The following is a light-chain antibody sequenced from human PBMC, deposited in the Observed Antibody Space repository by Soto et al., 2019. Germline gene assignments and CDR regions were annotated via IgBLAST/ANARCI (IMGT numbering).Light chain of an antibody. J-gene: IGKJ1*01. CDR2: GAS. V-gene: IGKV3-20*01. CDR3: QHYGSTPWT. CDR1: QSVSSSY. Sequence: EVVLTQSPGTLSLSAGEIATLSCRASQSVSSSYLAWYQQKPGQAPRLLIYGASSRATDIPDRITGSGSGTDFTLTISRLEPEDFAVYYCQHYGSTPWTFGQGTKVDIK.